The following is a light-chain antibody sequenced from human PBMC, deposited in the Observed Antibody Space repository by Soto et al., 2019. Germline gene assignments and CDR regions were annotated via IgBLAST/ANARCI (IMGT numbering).Light chain of an antibody. CDR1: SSNIGAGYD. Sequence: QSVLTQPPSVSGATGQRVTISCTGSSSNIGAGYDVHWYQHLPGTAPKLLIYGNSNRPSGVPDRFSGSKSGTSASLAITRLQAEDEADYYCQSYDSSLSVAFGGGTKLTVL. CDR2: GNS. V-gene: IGLV1-40*01. J-gene: IGLJ2*01. CDR3: QSYDSSLSVA.